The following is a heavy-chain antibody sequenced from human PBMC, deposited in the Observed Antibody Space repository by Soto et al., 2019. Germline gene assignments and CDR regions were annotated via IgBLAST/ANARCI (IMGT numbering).Heavy chain of an antibody. CDR3: ASGHLVAIAY. J-gene: IGHJ4*02. D-gene: IGHD2-21*01. Sequence: SETLSLTCAVSGGSISSGGYSWSWIRQPPGKGLEWIGYIYHSGSTYYNPSLKSRVTISVDRSKNQFSLKLSSVTAADTAVYYCASGHLVAIAYWGQGTLVPVSS. CDR2: IYHSGST. V-gene: IGHV4-30-2*01. CDR1: GGSISSGGYS.